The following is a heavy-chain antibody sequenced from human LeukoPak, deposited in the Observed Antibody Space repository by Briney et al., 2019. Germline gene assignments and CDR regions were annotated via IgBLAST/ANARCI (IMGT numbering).Heavy chain of an antibody. Sequence: SETLSLTCTVSGYSISSGYYWGWIRQPPGKGLEWIGNFYHSGSTYYNPSLKSRVTISVDTSKNQFPLKLSSVTAADTAVYYCARVQSGMTTVSFDYWGQGTLVTVSS. D-gene: IGHD4-17*01. CDR2: FYHSGST. V-gene: IGHV4-38-2*02. CDR3: ARVQSGMTTVSFDY. CDR1: GYSISSGYY. J-gene: IGHJ4*02.